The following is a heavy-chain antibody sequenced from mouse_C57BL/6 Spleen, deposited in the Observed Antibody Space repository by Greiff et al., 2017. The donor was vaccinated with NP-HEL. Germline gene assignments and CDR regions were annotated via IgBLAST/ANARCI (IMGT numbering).Heavy chain of an antibody. Sequence: VQLQQPGAELVRPGPSVKLSCKASGYTFTSYWMHWVKQRPGQGLEWIGVIDPSDSYTNYNEKFKGKATLTVDTSSSTAYMQLSSLTSEDSAVYYCARSDSSGYWGQGTTLTVSS. CDR3: ARSDSSGY. J-gene: IGHJ2*01. CDR1: GYTFTSYW. V-gene: IGHV1-59*01. D-gene: IGHD3-2*02. CDR2: IDPSDSYT.